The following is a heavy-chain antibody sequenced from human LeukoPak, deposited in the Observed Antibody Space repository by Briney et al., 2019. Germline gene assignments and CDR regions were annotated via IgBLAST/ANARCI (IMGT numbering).Heavy chain of an antibody. CDR2: ISWNSGSI. J-gene: IGHJ4*02. CDR3: AKDKYYDSSGYIDY. CDR1: GFTFDDYA. V-gene: IGHV3-9*01. Sequence: GGSLRLSCAASGFTFDDYAVHWVRQAPGKGLEWVSGISWNSGSIGYADSVKGRFTISRDNAKNSLYLQMNSLRAEDTALYYRAKDKYYDSSGYIDYWGQGTLVTVSS. D-gene: IGHD3-22*01.